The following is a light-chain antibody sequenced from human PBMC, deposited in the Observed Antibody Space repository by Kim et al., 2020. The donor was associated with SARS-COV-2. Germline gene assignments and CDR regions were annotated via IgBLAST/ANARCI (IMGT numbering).Light chain of an antibody. CDR3: SSHTTSSTYV. V-gene: IGLV2-14*03. CDR2: DVS. J-gene: IGLJ1*01. Sequence: GHSITISCTGTSSDVGGYNSVSWYQQHPGKAPKLRIYDVSERASGVSNRFSGSQSGNTASLTISGLRAEDEADYYCSSHTTSSTYVFGSGTKVTVL. CDR1: SSDVGGYNS.